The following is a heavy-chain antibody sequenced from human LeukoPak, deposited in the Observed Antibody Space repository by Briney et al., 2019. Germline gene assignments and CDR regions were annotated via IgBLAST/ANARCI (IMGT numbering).Heavy chain of an antibody. D-gene: IGHD3-10*01. J-gene: IGHJ4*02. Sequence: GGSLRLSCAASGFTFSSYAMSWVRQAPGKGLEWVSAISGSGGSTYYADSVKGRFTISRDNSKNTLYLQMNSLRAEDTAVYYCARDITGDLYYFDYWGQGTLVTVSS. CDR1: GFTFSSYA. V-gene: IGHV3-23*01. CDR2: ISGSGGST. CDR3: ARDITGDLYYFDY.